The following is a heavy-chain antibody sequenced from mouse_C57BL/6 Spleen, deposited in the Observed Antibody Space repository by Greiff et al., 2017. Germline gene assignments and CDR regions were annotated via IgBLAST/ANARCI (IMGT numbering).Heavy chain of an antibody. Sequence: QVQLQQPGAELVKPGASVKLSCKASGYTFTSYWMHWVKQRPGQGLEWIGMIHPNSGSTNYNEKFKSKATLNVDKPSSTAYMQLSSLTSEDSAVYYCARGGDWDYFDYWGQGTTLTVSS. D-gene: IGHD4-1*01. CDR1: GYTFTSYW. V-gene: IGHV1-64*01. CDR2: IHPNSGST. CDR3: ARGGDWDYFDY. J-gene: IGHJ2*01.